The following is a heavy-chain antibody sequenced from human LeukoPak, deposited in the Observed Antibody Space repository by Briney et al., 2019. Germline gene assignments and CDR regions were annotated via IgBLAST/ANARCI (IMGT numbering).Heavy chain of an antibody. D-gene: IGHD2-21*02. CDR1: GYTFTSYY. Sequence: GASVNVSCKASGYTFTSYYMHWVRQAPGQGLEWMGIINPSGGSTSYAQKFQGRVTMTRDTSTSTVYMELSSLRSEDTAVYYCARDMHIVVVTAIDPYFDYWGQGTLVTVSS. V-gene: IGHV1-46*01. CDR2: INPSGGST. CDR3: ARDMHIVVVTAIDPYFDY. J-gene: IGHJ4*02.